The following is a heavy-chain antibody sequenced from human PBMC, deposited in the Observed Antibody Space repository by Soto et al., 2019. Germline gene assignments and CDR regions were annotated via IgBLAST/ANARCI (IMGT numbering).Heavy chain of an antibody. V-gene: IGHV4-59*01. CDR3: GRDRETTAYKYSIDV. Sequence: QVQLQESGPVLVKPSETLSLTCTVSGSSISSYYWSWIRQPPGKGLEWIGYIYYSGSTNYNPSIKRRVTISVDTSKNQFSLKSKSAIAVEATVYYCGRDRETTAYKYSIDVLGKGNKVTVSS. CDR2: IYYSGST. D-gene: IGHD1-1*01. J-gene: IGHJ6*04. CDR1: GSSISSYY.